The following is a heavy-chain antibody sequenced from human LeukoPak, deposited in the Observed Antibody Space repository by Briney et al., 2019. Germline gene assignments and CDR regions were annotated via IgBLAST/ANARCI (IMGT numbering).Heavy chain of an antibody. J-gene: IGHJ5*02. V-gene: IGHV1-69*06. Sequence: SVKVSCKASGGTFSIYAISWVRQAPGQGLEWMGRIIPIFGTANYAQKFQGRVTITADKSTSTAYMELSSLRSEDTAVYYCARSTAAYYYGSASPPGWFDPWGQGTLVTVSS. CDR2: IIPIFGTA. CDR1: GGTFSIYA. D-gene: IGHD3-10*01. CDR3: ARSTAAYYYGSASPPGWFDP.